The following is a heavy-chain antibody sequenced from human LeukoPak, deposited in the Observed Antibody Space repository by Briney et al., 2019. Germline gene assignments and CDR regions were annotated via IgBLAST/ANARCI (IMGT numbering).Heavy chain of an antibody. D-gene: IGHD5-24*01. CDR3: ARRRWQHSYNAFDI. V-gene: IGHV4-59*01. Sequence: PSETLSLTCTVSAGSINNDYWSWMRQPQGKGMEWIGYIYYRGTTDYNSSLKSRVTISVDTSRNQFSLKLNSVTATDTAVYYCARRRWQHSYNAFDIWGQGTMVTVSS. CDR1: AGSINNDY. CDR2: IYYRGTT. J-gene: IGHJ3*02.